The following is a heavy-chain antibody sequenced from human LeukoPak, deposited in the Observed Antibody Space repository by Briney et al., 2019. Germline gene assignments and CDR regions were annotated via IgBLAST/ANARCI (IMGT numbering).Heavy chain of an antibody. J-gene: IGHJ6*04. CDR2: MNPNSGNT. CDR3: ARALVDIVATTSSSWYTNGMDV. CDR1: GYTFTSYD. Sequence: GASVKVSCKASGYTFTSYDINWVRQATGQGLEWMGWMNPNSGNTGYAQKFQGRVTMTRNTSISTAYMELSSLRSEDTALYYCARALVDIVATTSSSWYTNGMDVWGKGTTVTVSS. V-gene: IGHV1-8*01. D-gene: IGHD5-12*01.